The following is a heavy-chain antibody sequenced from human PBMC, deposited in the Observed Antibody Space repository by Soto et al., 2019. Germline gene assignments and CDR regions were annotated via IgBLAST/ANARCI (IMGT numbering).Heavy chain of an antibody. D-gene: IGHD3-9*01. Sequence: GESLKISCEGSGYRFASYWIGWVRQMPGKGLEWMGIIYPGDSDTRYSPSFQGQVTISADKSTSTAYMELSSLRSEDTAVYYCARARGVGLSGYYMCYCYYGMDVWGQGTTVTVSS. CDR2: IYPGDSDT. V-gene: IGHV5-51*01. CDR3: ARARGVGLSGYYMCYCYYGMDV. J-gene: IGHJ6*02. CDR1: GYRFASYW.